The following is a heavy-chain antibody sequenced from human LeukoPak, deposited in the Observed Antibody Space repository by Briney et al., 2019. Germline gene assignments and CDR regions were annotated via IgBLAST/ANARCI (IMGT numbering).Heavy chain of an antibody. D-gene: IGHD6-13*01. J-gene: IGHJ4*02. Sequence: GGSLRLSCAVSGFTFNTYDMNWVRQAPGKGLEWVSSIGSGSSYKYYADSVKGRFTISRDNAKKSVYLQMNSLRVEDMAVYYCASGVAAPGLSDYWGQGTLVTVSS. CDR2: IGSGSSYK. CDR3: ASGVAAPGLSDY. CDR1: GFTFNTYD. V-gene: IGHV3-21*01.